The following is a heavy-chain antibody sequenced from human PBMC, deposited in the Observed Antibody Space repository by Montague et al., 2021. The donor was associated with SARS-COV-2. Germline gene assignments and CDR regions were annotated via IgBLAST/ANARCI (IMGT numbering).Heavy chain of an antibody. CDR1: GFTLGDHY. CDR2: ISNTGLDI. CDR3: ARVLLGVSHGDY. V-gene: IGHV3-11*01. Sequence: SLRLSCAASGFTLGDHYMSWIRQAPGKGLEWLSYISNTGLDIKYGDSVKGRFTVSRDIAKNTLYLQMDSLRAEDTAVYYCARVLLGVSHGDYWGQGTLVTVSS. D-gene: IGHD3-10*01. J-gene: IGHJ4*02.